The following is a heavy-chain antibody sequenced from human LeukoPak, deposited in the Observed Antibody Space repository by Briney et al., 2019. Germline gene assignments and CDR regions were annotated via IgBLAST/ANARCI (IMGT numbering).Heavy chain of an antibody. CDR2: VFSSGST. CDR1: GVSISSYY. CDR3: TRGGWPRFDY. Sequence: SETLSLTCTVSGVSISSYYWSWIRQPPGKGLEWIGYVFSSGSTDYNPSLKSRVTMSVVTSRNQFSLNLRSVTAADTAVYYCTRGGWPRFDYWGQGILVTVSS. J-gene: IGHJ4*02. V-gene: IGHV4-59*01. D-gene: IGHD2-15*01.